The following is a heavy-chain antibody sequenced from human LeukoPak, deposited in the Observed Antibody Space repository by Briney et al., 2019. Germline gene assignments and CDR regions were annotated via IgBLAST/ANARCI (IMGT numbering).Heavy chain of an antibody. V-gene: IGHV4-34*01. CDR2: INHSGST. CDR1: GGSFSGYY. CDR3: ARVLSSIAARLRNYGMDV. D-gene: IGHD6-6*01. Sequence: PSETLSLTCAVYGGSFSGYYWSWIRQPPGKGLEWIGEINHSGSTNYNPSLKSRVTISVDTSKNQFSLKLSSVTAADMAVYYCARVLSSIAARLRNYGMDVWGQGTTVTVSS. J-gene: IGHJ6*02.